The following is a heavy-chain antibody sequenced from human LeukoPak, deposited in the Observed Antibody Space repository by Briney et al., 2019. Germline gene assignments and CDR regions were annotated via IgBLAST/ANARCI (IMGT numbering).Heavy chain of an antibody. D-gene: IGHD6-19*01. CDR2: VQYTGST. CDR3: AREGIAVADTYYYYYMDV. CDR1: GVSISTYS. J-gene: IGHJ6*03. V-gene: IGHV4-59*01. Sequence: SETLSLTCSVSGVSISTYSWSWIRQPPGKGLEWIASVQYTGSTTYNPSLRSRLTISADTSKSQFSLKLSSVTTADTAVYYCAREGIAVADTYYYYYMDVWGKGTWVTVSS.